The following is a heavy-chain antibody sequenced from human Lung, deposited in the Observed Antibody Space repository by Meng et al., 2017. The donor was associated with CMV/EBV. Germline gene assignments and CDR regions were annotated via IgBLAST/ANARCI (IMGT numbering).Heavy chain of an antibody. V-gene: IGHV3-20*01. D-gene: IGHD6-13*01. Sequence: GESLKISCAASGFTFDDYGVSWVCQVPGKGLEWVSGINWNGDSTGYADSVKGRFTISRDNAKNSLYLQMNSLRAEDTALYHCARGGSSSWRQGVFDYWGQGXLVTVSS. CDR3: ARGGSSSWRQGVFDY. J-gene: IGHJ4*02. CDR2: INWNGDST. CDR1: GFTFDDYG.